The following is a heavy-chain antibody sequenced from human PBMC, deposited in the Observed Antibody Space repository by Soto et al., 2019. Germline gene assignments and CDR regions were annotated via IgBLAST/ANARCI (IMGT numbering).Heavy chain of an antibody. CDR3: ARSPPGLHLGELSFLGYYYYMDV. CDR1: GGSISSGGYY. D-gene: IGHD3-16*02. J-gene: IGHJ6*03. V-gene: IGHV4-31*03. Sequence: SETLSLTCTVSGGSISSGGYYWSWIRQHPGKGLEWIGYIYYSGSTYYNPSLKSRVTISVDTSKNQFSLKLSSVTAADTAVYYCARSPPGLHLGELSFLGYYYYMDVWGKGTTVTVSS. CDR2: IYYSGST.